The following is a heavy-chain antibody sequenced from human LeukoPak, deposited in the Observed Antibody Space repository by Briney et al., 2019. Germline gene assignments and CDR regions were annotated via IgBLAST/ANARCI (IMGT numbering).Heavy chain of an antibody. J-gene: IGHJ3*02. CDR2: IYYSGST. CDR3: AREGDMVVRGVRRRDAFDI. V-gene: IGHV4-39*07. Sequence: SETLSLTCTVSGGSISSSSYYWGWIRQPPGKGLEWIGSIYYSGSTYYNPSLKSRVTISVDTSKNQFSLKLSSVTAADTAVYYCAREGDMVVRGVRRRDAFDIWGQGTMVTVSS. D-gene: IGHD3-10*01. CDR1: GGSISSSSYY.